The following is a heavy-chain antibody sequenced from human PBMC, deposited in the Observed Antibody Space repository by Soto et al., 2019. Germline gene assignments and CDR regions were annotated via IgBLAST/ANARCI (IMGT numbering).Heavy chain of an antibody. J-gene: IGHJ4*02. D-gene: IGHD3-16*02. Sequence: SETLSLTCAVYGGSFSGYYWSWIRQPPGKGLEWIGEINHSGSTNYNPSLKSRVTISVDTSKNQFSLKLSSVTAADTAVYYCARHRDYIWGSYRYPPHFDYWGQGTLVTVSS. CDR2: INHSGST. CDR3: ARHRDYIWGSYRYPPHFDY. CDR1: GGSFSGYY. V-gene: IGHV4-34*01.